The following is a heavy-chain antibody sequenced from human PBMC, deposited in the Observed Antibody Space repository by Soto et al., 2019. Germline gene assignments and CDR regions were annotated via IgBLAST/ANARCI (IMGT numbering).Heavy chain of an antibody. D-gene: IGHD4-17*01. Sequence: SETLSLTCAVYGGSFSGYYWSWIRQPPGQGLEWIGEINHSGSTNYNPSLKSRVTISVDTSKNQFSLKLSSVTAADTAVYYCARGGLRWLTQYYYGMDVWGQGTTVTVSS. V-gene: IGHV4-34*01. CDR1: GGSFSGYY. CDR3: ARGGLRWLTQYYYGMDV. CDR2: INHSGST. J-gene: IGHJ6*02.